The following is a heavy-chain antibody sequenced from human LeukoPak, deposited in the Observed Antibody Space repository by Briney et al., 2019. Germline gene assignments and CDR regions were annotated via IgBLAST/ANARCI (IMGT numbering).Heavy chain of an antibody. CDR2: INPNSGGT. J-gene: IGHJ4*02. D-gene: IGHD5-12*01. V-gene: IGHV1-2*02. CDR3: ARDAVATITSGEYYFDY. CDR1: GYTFTDYY. Sequence: ASVKVSCKASGYTFTDYYMHWVRQAPGQGLEWMGWINPNSGGTNYAQKFQGRVTMTRDTSISTAYMELSRLRSDDTAVYYYARDAVATITSGEYYFDYWGQGTLVTVSS.